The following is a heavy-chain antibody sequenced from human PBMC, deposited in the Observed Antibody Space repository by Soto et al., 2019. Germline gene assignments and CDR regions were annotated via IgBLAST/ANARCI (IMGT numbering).Heavy chain of an antibody. Sequence: PGGSLRLSCAASGFTVFSYAMTWVRQAPGKGLEWVSAISDSGVSTYYADSVKGRFTISRDTSKNTLYLQMNSLRAEDTAVYYCAKGKKWELPLDYWGQGTQVTAPQ. CDR3: AKGKKWELPLDY. J-gene: IGHJ4*02. D-gene: IGHD1-26*01. V-gene: IGHV3-23*01. CDR2: ISDSGVST. CDR1: GFTVFSYA.